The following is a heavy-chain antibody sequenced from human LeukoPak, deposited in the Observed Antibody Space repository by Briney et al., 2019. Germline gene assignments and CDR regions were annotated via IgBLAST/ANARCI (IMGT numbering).Heavy chain of an antibody. V-gene: IGHV4-39*01. CDR1: GGSISSSSCY. CDR3: ARVGITIFGVVPNWFDP. J-gene: IGHJ5*02. Sequence: SETLSLTCTVSGGSISSSSCYWGWIRQPPGKGLEWIGSIYYSGSTYYNPPLKSRVTISVDTSKNQFSLKLSSVTAADKAVYYCARVGITIFGVVPNWFDPWGQGTLVTVSS. D-gene: IGHD3-3*01. CDR2: IYYSGST.